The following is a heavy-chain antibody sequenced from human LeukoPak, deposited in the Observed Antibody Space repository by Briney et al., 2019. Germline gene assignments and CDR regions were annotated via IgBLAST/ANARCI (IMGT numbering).Heavy chain of an antibody. D-gene: IGHD4-17*01. Sequence: SETLSLTCTVPGASITSYYWSWIRQPAGKGLEWIGRFYYNWGIHYNPSLESRVTMSGDTSKNQVSLELTSLTAADTAVYYCARSIATTVTAFEYWGQGILVTVSS. V-gene: IGHV4-4*07. CDR3: ARSIATTVTAFEY. J-gene: IGHJ4*02. CDR2: FYYNWGI. CDR1: GASITSYY.